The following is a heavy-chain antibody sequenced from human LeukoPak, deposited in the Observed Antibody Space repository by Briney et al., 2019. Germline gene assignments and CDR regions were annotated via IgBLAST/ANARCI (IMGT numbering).Heavy chain of an antibody. J-gene: IGHJ3*02. CDR3: TREGVYSPDGSGYHRDAFDI. CDR2: IIPILGIA. V-gene: IGHV1-69*04. D-gene: IGHD3-22*01. CDR1: GGTFSSYA. Sequence: SVKVSCKASGGTFSSYAISWVRQAPGQGLEWMGRIIPILGIANYAQKFQGRVTITADKSTNTAHMELSSLRSEDTAVYYCTREGVYSPDGSGYHRDAFDIWGQGTVVTVSS.